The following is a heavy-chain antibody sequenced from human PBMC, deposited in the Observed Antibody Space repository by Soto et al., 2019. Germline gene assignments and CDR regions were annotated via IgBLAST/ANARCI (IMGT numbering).Heavy chain of an antibody. V-gene: IGHV4-39*01. Sequence: QLQLQESGPGLVKPSETLSLTCTVSGGSISSSSYYWGWIRQPPGKGLEWIGSIYYSGSTYYNPSLKSRVTISVDTSKNQFSLKLSSVTAADTAVYYCASHKNYYGSGSYHDYWGQGTLVTVSS. CDR1: GGSISSSSYY. CDR3: ASHKNYYGSGSYHDY. D-gene: IGHD3-10*01. CDR2: IYYSGST. J-gene: IGHJ4*02.